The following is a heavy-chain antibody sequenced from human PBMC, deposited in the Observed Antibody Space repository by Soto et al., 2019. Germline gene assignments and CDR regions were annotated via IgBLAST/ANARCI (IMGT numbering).Heavy chain of an antibody. Sequence: SQTLSLTCAISGDSVSNNRATWNWIRQSPSGGLEWLGRTYYRSKWISDYAMSVKSRISINPDTSKNLISLHLNSVTPEDTAVYYGARDPPDLNSGFDFWGQGTPVTVSS. CDR1: GDSVSNNRAT. CDR2: TYYRSKWIS. CDR3: ARDPPDLNSGFDF. J-gene: IGHJ4*02. D-gene: IGHD1-26*01. V-gene: IGHV6-1*01.